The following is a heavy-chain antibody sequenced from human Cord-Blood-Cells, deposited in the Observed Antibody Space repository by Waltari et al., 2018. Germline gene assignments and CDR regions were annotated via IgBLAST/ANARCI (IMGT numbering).Heavy chain of an antibody. CDR2: INHSGST. D-gene: IGHD6-13*01. CDR1: VGSFSGYY. Sequence: QVQLQQWGAGLLKPSEALPLTCAVYVGSFSGYYCRWIRQPPGKGLEWIGEINHSGSTNYNPSLKSRVTISVDTSKNQFSLKLSSVTAADTAVYYCARVMYSSSWFDYWGQGTLVTVSS. J-gene: IGHJ4*02. CDR3: ARVMYSSSWFDY. V-gene: IGHV4-34*01.